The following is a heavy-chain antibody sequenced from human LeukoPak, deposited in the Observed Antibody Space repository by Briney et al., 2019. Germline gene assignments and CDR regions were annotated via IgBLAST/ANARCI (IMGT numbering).Heavy chain of an antibody. CDR3: ARAYSSSWYWNWFDP. J-gene: IGHJ5*02. Sequence: PSETLSLTCAVYGGSFSGYYWGWIRQPPGKGLEWIGNIYHSGNTYYNPSLKSRVTVSMDTSKNQFSLKLNSVTAADTAFYYCARAYSSSWYWNWFDPWGQGTLVTVSS. V-gene: IGHV4-34*01. D-gene: IGHD6-13*01. CDR2: IYHSGNT. CDR1: GGSFSGYY.